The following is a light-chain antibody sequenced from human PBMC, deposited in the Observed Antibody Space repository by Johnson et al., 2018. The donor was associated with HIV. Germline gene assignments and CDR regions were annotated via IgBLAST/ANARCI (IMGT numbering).Light chain of an antibody. V-gene: IGLV1-51*01. CDR3: GAWDSSLSAHFV. CDR1: SSNIGNNY. Sequence: QSVLTQPPSVSAAPGQKVTISCSGSSSNIGNNYVSWYQQVPGAAPKLLIYDNGKRPSGIPDRFSASKSGTSATLVITGLQTGDEADYYCGAWDSSLSAHFVFGTGTKVTVL. CDR2: DNG. J-gene: IGLJ1*01.